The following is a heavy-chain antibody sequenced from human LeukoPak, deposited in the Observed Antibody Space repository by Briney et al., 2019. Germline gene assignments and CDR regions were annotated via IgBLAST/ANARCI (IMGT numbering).Heavy chain of an antibody. CDR3: ARGLYHDLLTGYYKGDYYYYGMDI. D-gene: IGHD3-9*01. J-gene: IGHJ6*02. Sequence: SETLSLTCTVSGGSISHNIYYWGWIRQPPGKGLEWIGSIYYSGSTYYNPSLRGRVTISVDTSKNQFSLRLSSVTAADTAVYYCARGLYHDLLTGYYKGDYYYYGMDIWGQGTTVTVSS. V-gene: IGHV4-39*01. CDR2: IYYSGST. CDR1: GGSISHNIYY.